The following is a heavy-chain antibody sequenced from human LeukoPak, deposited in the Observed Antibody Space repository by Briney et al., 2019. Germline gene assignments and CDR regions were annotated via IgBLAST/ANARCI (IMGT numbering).Heavy chain of an antibody. J-gene: IGHJ6*02. CDR1: GGSFSGYY. Sequence: SETLSLTCAVYGGSFSGYYWSWIRQPPGKGLEWIGEINHSGSTNYNPSLKSRVTISVDTSKNQFSLKLSSVTAADTAVYYCARGRRTTVRGVIKYPYYYYYGMDVWGQGTTVTVSS. D-gene: IGHD3-10*01. CDR3: ARGRRTTVRGVIKYPYYYYYGMDV. V-gene: IGHV4-34*01. CDR2: INHSGST.